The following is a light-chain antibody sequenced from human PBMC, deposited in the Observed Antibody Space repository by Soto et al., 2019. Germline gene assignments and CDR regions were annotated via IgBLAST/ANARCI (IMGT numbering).Light chain of an antibody. V-gene: IGKV3-20*01. J-gene: IGKJ2*01. CDR1: QSVSSSY. CDR2: GAS. Sequence: EIVLTQSPGTLSLSPGERATLSCRASQSVSSSYLAWYQQKPGQAPRLLIYGASSRATGIPERFSGSESGTDFTLTISRMEPEDFAVYYCQHYGSSLFTFGQGTKLEIK. CDR3: QHYGSSLFT.